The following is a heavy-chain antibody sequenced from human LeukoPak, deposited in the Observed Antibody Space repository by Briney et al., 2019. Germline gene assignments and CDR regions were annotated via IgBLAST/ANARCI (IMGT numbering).Heavy chain of an antibody. CDR1: GLTFNNYA. CDR2: ISGRGGNT. V-gene: IGHV3-23*01. J-gene: IGHJ5*01. CDR3: ATGYSDSLRRTLDS. Sequence: GGSLRLSCAAFGLTFNNYALTWIRQAPGKGLEWGSSISGRGGNTYYADSLKGRFTISRDDSKNTLFLQMNSLRAEDTAVYYCATGYSDSLRRTLDSWGQGTLVTVSS. D-gene: IGHD3-22*01.